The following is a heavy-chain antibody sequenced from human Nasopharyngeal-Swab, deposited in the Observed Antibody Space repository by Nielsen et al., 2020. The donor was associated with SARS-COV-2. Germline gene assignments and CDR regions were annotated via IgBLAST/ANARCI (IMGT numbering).Heavy chain of an antibody. CDR2: IRSKAYGGTT. D-gene: IGHD3-3*01. Sequence: GESLKISCTASGFTFGDYAMSWVRQAPGKGLEWVGFIRSKAYGGTTEYAASVKGRFTISRDDSKSIAYLQMNSLKTEDIAVYYCTRADFWSGYCDYWGQGTLVTVSS. CDR3: TRADFWSGYCDY. CDR1: GFTFGDYA. J-gene: IGHJ4*02. V-gene: IGHV3-49*04.